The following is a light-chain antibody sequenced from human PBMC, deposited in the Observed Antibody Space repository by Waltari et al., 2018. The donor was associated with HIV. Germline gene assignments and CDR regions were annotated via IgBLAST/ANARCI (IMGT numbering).Light chain of an antibody. CDR3: QVWDSTSAHWV. CDR2: DNF. V-gene: IGLV3-21*03. CDR1: NIEYTT. J-gene: IGLJ3*02. Sequence: SYVLTQPPSVSVAPGKTATITCVGSNIEYTTVHWYQVRPGQAPVLFIYDNFDRPSEIPERLSGSNSGNTATLTISRVEAGDEADYYCQVWDSTSAHWVFGGGTKLTVL.